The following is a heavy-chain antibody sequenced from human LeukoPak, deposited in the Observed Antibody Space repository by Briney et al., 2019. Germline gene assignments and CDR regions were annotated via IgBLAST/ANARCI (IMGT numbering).Heavy chain of an antibody. D-gene: IGHD2-2*01. Sequence: PGGSLRLSCAASGFTFSSYWMSWVRQAPGKGLEWVANIKQDGSEKYYVDSVKGPFTISRDNAKNSLYLQMNSLRAEDTAVYYCARDIVVVPAAMQFYYYYGMDVWGQGTTVTVSS. V-gene: IGHV3-7*01. CDR1: GFTFSSYW. CDR2: IKQDGSEK. J-gene: IGHJ6*02. CDR3: ARDIVVVPAAMQFYYYYGMDV.